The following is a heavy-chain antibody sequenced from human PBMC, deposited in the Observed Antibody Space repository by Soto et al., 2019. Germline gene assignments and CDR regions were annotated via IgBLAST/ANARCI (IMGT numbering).Heavy chain of an antibody. CDR2: ISSSSSTI. J-gene: IGHJ4*02. CDR3: ARIGQEQLVYFDY. V-gene: IGHV3-48*02. CDR1: GFTVSSNY. Sequence: GGSLRLSCAASGFTVSSNYMSWVRQAPGKGLEWVSYISSSSSTIYYADSVKGRFTISRDNAKNSLYLQMNSLRDEDTAVYYCARIGQEQLVYFDYWGQGTLVTVSS. D-gene: IGHD6-6*01.